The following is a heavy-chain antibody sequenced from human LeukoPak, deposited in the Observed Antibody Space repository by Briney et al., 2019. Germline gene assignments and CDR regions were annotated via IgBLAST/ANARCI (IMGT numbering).Heavy chain of an antibody. Sequence: GGSLRLSCAVSGFTFSTYWMHWVRQVPGKGLVWVSRINSDGSITSYADAVKGRFTISRDNAKNTLYLQVNSLRPEDTAVYYCAELGITMIGGVWGKGTTVTISS. CDR1: GFTFSTYW. V-gene: IGHV3-74*01. J-gene: IGHJ6*04. CDR3: AELGITMIGGV. D-gene: IGHD3-10*02. CDR2: INSDGSIT.